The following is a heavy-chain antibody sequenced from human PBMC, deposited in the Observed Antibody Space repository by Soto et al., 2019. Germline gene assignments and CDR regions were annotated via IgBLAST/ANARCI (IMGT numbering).Heavy chain of an antibody. J-gene: IGHJ6*01. D-gene: IGHD6-19*01. CDR3: AKDRRRAVAGTDYSYGMDV. CDR2: ISYDGSNK. CDR1: GFTFSSYG. V-gene: IGHV3-30*18. Sequence: GGSLRLSCAASGFTFSSYGMHWVRQAPGKGLEWVAVISYDGSNKYYADSVKGRFTISRDNSKNTLYLQMNSLRAEDTAVYYCAKDRRRAVAGTDYSYGMDVWGQGTTVTLSS.